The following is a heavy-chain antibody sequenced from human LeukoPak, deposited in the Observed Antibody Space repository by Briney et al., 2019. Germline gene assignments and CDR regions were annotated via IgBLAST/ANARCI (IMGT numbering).Heavy chain of an antibody. CDR1: GYTFTSYG. V-gene: IGHV1-18*01. CDR2: ISGYNGNT. CDR3: ARIYCSGGSCYWRGDY. D-gene: IGHD2-15*01. J-gene: IGHJ4*02. Sequence: ASVKVSCKASGYTFTSYGINWVRQAPGQGLEWMGWISGYNGNTNYAPKLQDRVTMTTDTSTSTAYMELRSLRSDDTAVYYCARIYCSGGSCYWRGDYWGQGTLVTVSS.